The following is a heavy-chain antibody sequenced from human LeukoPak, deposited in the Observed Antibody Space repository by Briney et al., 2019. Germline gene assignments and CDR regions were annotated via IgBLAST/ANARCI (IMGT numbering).Heavy chain of an antibody. J-gene: IGHJ4*02. V-gene: IGHV3-21*01. D-gene: IGHD5-24*01. CDR1: GFTFNSYT. CDR2: ISSGSTYR. Sequence: GGSLRLSCTASGFTFNSYTMSWIRQAPGKGLEWVSSISSGSTYRYYADSLKGRFTISRDNAENSLFLQMDSLRAEDTALYYCARDSERRDGFSLYFFDYWGRGTPVTVSS. CDR3: ARDSERRDGFSLYFFDY.